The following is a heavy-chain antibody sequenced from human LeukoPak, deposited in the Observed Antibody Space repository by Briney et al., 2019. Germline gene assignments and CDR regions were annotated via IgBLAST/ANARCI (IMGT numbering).Heavy chain of an antibody. CDR2: INYSGST. CDR1: GGSISTNY. D-gene: IGHD6-13*01. Sequence: SETLSLTCTVSGGSISTNYWSWIRQPPGKGLEWIGHINYSGSTNYNPSLKSRVTISVDTSKNQFSLNLSSVTAADTAVYYCARQGSSRWATFYFDYWGQGTLVTVSS. V-gene: IGHV4-59*08. J-gene: IGHJ4*02. CDR3: ARQGSSRWATFYFDY.